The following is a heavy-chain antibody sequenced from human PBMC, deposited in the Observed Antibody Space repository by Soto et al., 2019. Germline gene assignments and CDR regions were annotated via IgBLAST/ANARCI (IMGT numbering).Heavy chain of an antibody. CDR2: ISSSSSTM. Sequence: GGSLRLSCAASGFTFSSYCMDWVRQAPGKGLEWVSYISSSSSTMYYADSVKGRFTISRDNAKNSLYLQLNSLRDEDTAVYYCARDLPRGLYYFDYWGQGILVTVSS. J-gene: IGHJ4*02. CDR3: ARDLPRGLYYFDY. CDR1: GFTFSSYC. V-gene: IGHV3-48*02. D-gene: IGHD3-16*01.